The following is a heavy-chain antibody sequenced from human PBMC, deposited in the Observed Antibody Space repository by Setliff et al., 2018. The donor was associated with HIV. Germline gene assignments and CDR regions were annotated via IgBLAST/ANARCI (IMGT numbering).Heavy chain of an antibody. V-gene: IGHV4-38-2*01. J-gene: IGHJ4*02. CDR3: AKLSVLVDS. D-gene: IGHD1-7*01. CDR1: GYSISSRYY. Sequence: PSETLSLTCAVSGYSISSRYYWGWIRQPPGKGLEWIGSMSHSGTADHSPSLRSRVTISLDTSKNQFSLKLRSVTAADTAVYYCAKLSVLVDSWGQGTLVTVSS. CDR2: MSHSGTA.